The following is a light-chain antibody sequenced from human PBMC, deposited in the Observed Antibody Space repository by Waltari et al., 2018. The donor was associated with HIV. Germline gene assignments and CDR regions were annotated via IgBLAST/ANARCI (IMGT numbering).Light chain of an antibody. CDR3: CSYAGSNTVV. Sequence: SPGQSITISCSGTRSDVGSHNLVSWYQQQPGKAPKIMIFEGSKRPSGVSDRFSGSQSGNTASLTISGLQAEDEADYYCCSYAGSNTVVFGEGTKLTVL. J-gene: IGLJ2*01. CDR1: RSDVGSHNL. CDR2: EGS. V-gene: IGLV2-23*01.